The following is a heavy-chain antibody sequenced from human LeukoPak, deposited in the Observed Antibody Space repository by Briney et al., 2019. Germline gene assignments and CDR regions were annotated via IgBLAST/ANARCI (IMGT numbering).Heavy chain of an antibody. CDR2: IYHSGST. CDR3: AREGSSTSSTYDY. J-gene: IGHJ4*02. CDR1: GHSISSGYY. D-gene: IGHD2-2*01. V-gene: IGHV4-38-2*01. Sequence: PSETLSLTCAVSGHSISSGYYWGWIRQPPGKGLEWIGSIYHSGSTYYNPSLKSRVTISVDTSKNQFSLKLSSVTAADTAVYYCAREGSSTSSTYDYWGQGTLVTVSS.